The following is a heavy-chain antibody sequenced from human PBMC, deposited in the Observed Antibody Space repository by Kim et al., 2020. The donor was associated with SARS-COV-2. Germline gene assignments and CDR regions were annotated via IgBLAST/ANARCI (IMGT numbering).Heavy chain of an antibody. CDR2: K. Sequence: KCYADSVKGRSTTSRENSRNTLCLQVNSLRAEDTAVYYCAREGEGALIDYWGQGTLVTVSS. CDR3: AREGEGALIDY. D-gene: IGHD3-16*01. J-gene: IGHJ4*02. V-gene: IGHV3-33*01.